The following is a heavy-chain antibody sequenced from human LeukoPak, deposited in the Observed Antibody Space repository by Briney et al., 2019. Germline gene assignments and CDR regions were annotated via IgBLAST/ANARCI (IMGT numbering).Heavy chain of an antibody. CDR1: GGSISSLY. Sequence: SETLSLTCTVSGGSISSLYCNWIRQPPGKGPEWIGYIHSSGSMSSNPSLKRRVAMSIDTSKKQVSLRLNSVTPTDTAVYYCARGYYFGLDVWGLGTTVTVSS. CDR2: IHSSGSM. J-gene: IGHJ6*02. V-gene: IGHV4-4*09. CDR3: ARGYYFGLDV.